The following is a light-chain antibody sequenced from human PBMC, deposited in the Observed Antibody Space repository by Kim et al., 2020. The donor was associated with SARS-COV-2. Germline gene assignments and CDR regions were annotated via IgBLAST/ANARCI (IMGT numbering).Light chain of an antibody. CDR3: CSYAGSFPYV. CDR2: DVS. V-gene: IGLV2-11*01. CDR1: SSDVGGYNY. Sequence: GPSVTIACTGTSSDVGGYNYVSWYQQHPGKAPKLMIYDVSKRPSGVPDRFSGSKSGNTASLTISGLQAEDEADYYCCSYAGSFPYVFGTGTKVTVL. J-gene: IGLJ1*01.